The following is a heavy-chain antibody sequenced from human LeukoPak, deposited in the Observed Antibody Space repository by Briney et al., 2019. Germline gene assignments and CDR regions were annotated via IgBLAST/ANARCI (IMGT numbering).Heavy chain of an antibody. CDR2: ISYDGSNK. D-gene: IGHD6-13*01. J-gene: IGHJ4*02. CDR3: AKSDPYYSSSWYEYFDY. Sequence: GRSLRLSCAASGFTFSSYGMHWVRQAPGKGLEWVAVISYDGSNKYYADSVKGRFTISRDNSKNTLYLQMNSLRAEDTAVYYCAKSDPYYSSSWYEYFDYWGQGTLVTVPS. V-gene: IGHV3-30*18. CDR1: GFTFSSYG.